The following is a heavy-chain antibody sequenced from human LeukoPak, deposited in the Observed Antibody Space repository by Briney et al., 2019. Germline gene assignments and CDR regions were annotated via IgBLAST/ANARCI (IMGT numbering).Heavy chain of an antibody. CDR3: ARDGGIIRFGGQDV. V-gene: IGHV3-21*01. D-gene: IGHD3-16*01. J-gene: IGHJ6*02. CDR2: ISSSSSYI. Sequence: GGSLRLSCAASGFTFSSYSMNWVRQAPGKGLEWVSSISSSSSYIYYADSVKGRFTISRDNAKNSLYLQMNSLRVEDTAVYYCARDGGIIRFGGQDVWGQGATVTVS. CDR1: GFTFSSYS.